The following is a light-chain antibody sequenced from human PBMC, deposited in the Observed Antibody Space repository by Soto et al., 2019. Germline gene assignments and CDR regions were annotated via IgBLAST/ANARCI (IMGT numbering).Light chain of an antibody. CDR1: QGVSGIY. CDR2: GAS. J-gene: IGKJ2*01. Sequence: EIVLTQSPGTLSLSPGERATLSCRASQGVSGIYLAWYQQKPGQAPRLLIYGASSRATGIPDRFSGSGSGTDFTLTISRLEPEDFAVYYCQQYGTSPPYTFGQGTKVDIK. V-gene: IGKV3-20*01. CDR3: QQYGTSPPYT.